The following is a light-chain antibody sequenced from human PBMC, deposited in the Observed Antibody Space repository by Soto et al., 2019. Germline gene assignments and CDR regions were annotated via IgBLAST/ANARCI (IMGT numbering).Light chain of an antibody. J-gene: IGKJ2*01. CDR1: QSISEW. CDR3: QEYKSAT. CDR2: DAS. Sequence: DIHMTQSPSTLSASVGDRVTITCRASQSISEWLAWYQQIPGRAPKLLIYDASTLQSGVPSRFSGSGSGTEFILTISSLQPDDSATYYCQEYKSATFGQGTKLQIK. V-gene: IGKV1-5*01.